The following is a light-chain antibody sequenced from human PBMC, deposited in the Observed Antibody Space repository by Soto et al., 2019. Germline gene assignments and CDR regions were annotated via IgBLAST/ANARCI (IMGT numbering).Light chain of an antibody. J-gene: IGKJ2*01. CDR3: LQDFDYPYT. Sequence: DIQMTQSPSTLSASVGDRVTITCRASQSISVWLAWYQQKAGKAPKLLVYGASSLAPGVPSRFSGRGSGTDFALTISGLQPEDFASYYCLQDFDYPYTFGQGTKVDI. V-gene: IGKV1-5*01. CDR2: GAS. CDR1: QSISVW.